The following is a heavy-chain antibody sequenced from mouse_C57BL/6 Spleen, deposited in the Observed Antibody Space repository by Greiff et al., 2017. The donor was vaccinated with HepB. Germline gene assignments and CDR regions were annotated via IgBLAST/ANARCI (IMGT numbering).Heavy chain of an antibody. J-gene: IGHJ1*03. D-gene: IGHD1-1*01. CDR3: ARSGHGSSYWYFDV. CDR1: GYTLTSYW. Sequence: QVHVKQPGAELVKPGAAVKLSCKASGYTLTSYWMHWVKQRPGGGLEGIGRIDPNSGGTKCNEKFKSKATLTVDKPSSTAYMQRSSLTSEDSAVYYCARSGHGSSYWYFDVWGTGTTVTVSS. V-gene: IGHV1-72*01. CDR2: IDPNSGGT.